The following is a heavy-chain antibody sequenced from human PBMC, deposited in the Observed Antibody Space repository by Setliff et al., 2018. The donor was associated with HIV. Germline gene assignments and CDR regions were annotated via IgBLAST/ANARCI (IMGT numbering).Heavy chain of an antibody. Sequence: PSETLSLTCAVYGGSFSGYYWSWIRQPPGKGLEWIGEINHSGSTNYNPSLKSRVTISVDTSKNQFSLKLSSVTAADTAVYYCARGQSYYGSGSYSFDYWGQGTLVTVS. V-gene: IGHV4-34*01. CDR1: GGSFSGYY. D-gene: IGHD3-10*01. J-gene: IGHJ4*02. CDR2: INHSGST. CDR3: ARGQSYYGSGSYSFDY.